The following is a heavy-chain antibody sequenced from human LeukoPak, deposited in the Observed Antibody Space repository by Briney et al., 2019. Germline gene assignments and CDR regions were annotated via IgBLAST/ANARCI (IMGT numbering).Heavy chain of an antibody. CDR1: GVSASSGGYY. V-gene: IGHV4-31*03. CDR3: ASTSYNYYFDY. D-gene: IGHD2-2*01. CDR2: IYYSGST. Sequence: KSSETLSLTCTVSGVSASSGGYYWSWIRQHPGKGLEWIGYIYYSGSTYYNPSLKSRLTISVDTSKNQFSLKLSSVTAADTAVYYCASTSYNYYFDYWGQGTLVTVSS. J-gene: IGHJ4*02.